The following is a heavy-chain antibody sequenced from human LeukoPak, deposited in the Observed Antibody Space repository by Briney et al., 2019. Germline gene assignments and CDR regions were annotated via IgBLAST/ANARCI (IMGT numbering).Heavy chain of an antibody. D-gene: IGHD2-15*01. J-gene: IGHJ4*02. CDR2: INPNSGGT. Sequence: ASVKVSCKASGYTFTGYYMHWVRQAPGQGLEWVGWINPNSGGTNYAQKFQGRVTMIRDTSISTAYMELSRLRSDDTAVYYCARASSRGGSGSFVFDYWGQGTLVTVSS. CDR3: ARASSRGGSGSFVFDY. CDR1: GYTFTGYY. V-gene: IGHV1-2*02.